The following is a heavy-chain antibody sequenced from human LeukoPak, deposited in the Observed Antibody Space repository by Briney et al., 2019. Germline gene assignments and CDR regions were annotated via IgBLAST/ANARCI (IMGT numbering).Heavy chain of an antibody. J-gene: IGHJ4*02. CDR3: ARDLPVIQLERGFDY. CDR2: IKQDGSEK. Sequence: GGSLRLSCAASGFTFNTYWMSWVRQAPGKGPEWVANIKQDGSEKYYVDSVKGRFTISRDNAKNSLYLQMNSLRAEDTAVYYCARDLPVIQLERGFDYWGQGTLVTVSS. CDR1: GFTFNTYW. V-gene: IGHV3-7*04. D-gene: IGHD1-1*01.